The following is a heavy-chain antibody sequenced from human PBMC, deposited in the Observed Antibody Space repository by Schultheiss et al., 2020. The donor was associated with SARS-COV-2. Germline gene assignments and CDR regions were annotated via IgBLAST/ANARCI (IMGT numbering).Heavy chain of an antibody. V-gene: IGHV1-8*01. J-gene: IGHJ6*02. CDR3: ARETMVRGVTVFYYYGMDV. CDR2: MNPNSGNT. CDR1: GYTFTSYD. D-gene: IGHD3-10*01. Sequence: ASVKVSCKASGYTFTSYDINWVRQATGQGLEWMGWMNPNSGNTGYAQKFQGRVTMTRDTSISTAYMELSRLRSDDTAVYYCARETMVRGVTVFYYYGMDVWGQGTTVTVSS.